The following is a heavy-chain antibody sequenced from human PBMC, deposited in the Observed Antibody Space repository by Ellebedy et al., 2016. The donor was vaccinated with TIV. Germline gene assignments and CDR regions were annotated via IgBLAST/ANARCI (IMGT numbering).Heavy chain of an antibody. D-gene: IGHD4/OR15-4a*01. Sequence: GESLKISXAASGFTFSSYSMNWVRQAPGKGLEWVSYISSSSSTIYYADSVKGRFTISRDNAKNSLYLQMNSLRAEDTAVYYCAVSDYGNWFDPWGQGTLVTVSS. CDR2: ISSSSSTI. CDR3: AVSDYGNWFDP. V-gene: IGHV3-48*04. CDR1: GFTFSSYS. J-gene: IGHJ5*02.